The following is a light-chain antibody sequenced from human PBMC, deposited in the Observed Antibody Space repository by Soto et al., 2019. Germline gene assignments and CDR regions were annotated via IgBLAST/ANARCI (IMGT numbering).Light chain of an antibody. V-gene: IGLV1-44*01. CDR1: TSNIAGNT. Sequence: QSALTQPPSLSGTPGQRVTISCSGSTSNIAGNTVHWYQHLPETAPKLLIYIDDQRPSGVPDRLSGSKSGTSASLAISGLQSEDEADYYCATWDDSLNAAVFGGGTQLTVL. CDR2: IDD. CDR3: ATWDDSLNAAV. J-gene: IGLJ7*01.